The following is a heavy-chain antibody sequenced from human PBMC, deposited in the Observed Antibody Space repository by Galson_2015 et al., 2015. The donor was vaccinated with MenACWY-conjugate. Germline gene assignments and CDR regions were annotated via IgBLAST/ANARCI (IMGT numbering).Heavy chain of an antibody. CDR3: ASESGDSSGHPSS. CDR2: IYRDGKT. CDR1: GFSVSSEY. V-gene: IGHV3-53*01. D-gene: IGHD3-22*01. J-gene: IGHJ5*02. Sequence: SLRLSCAASGFSVSSEYMSWVRQAPGKGLEWVSIIYRDGKTYYADSVQGRFIISRDNSTNTLYLQMNSLTAEDTAVYYCASESGDSSGHPSSWGQGTLVTVSS.